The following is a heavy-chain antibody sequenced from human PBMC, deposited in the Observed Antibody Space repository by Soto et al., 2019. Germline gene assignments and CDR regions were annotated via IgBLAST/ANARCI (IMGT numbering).Heavy chain of an antibody. D-gene: IGHD5-18*01. J-gene: IGHJ4*02. CDR1: GFTFSDYA. Sequence: EVQLLDPGGGLVQPGGSLRLSCAASGFTFSDYAMSWLRQPPGKGLEWVSAISGSGDRTYYADSVKGRFTISRDNSKNTLYLQMNSLRAEDSAVYYCVRERSGYSYADSWGQGTLVTVSS. V-gene: IGHV3-23*01. CDR3: VRERSGYSYADS. CDR2: ISGSGDRT.